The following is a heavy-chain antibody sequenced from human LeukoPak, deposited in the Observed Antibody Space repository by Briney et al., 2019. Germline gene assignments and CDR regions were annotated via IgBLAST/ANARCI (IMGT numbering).Heavy chain of an antibody. CDR2: ISYSGST. V-gene: IGHV4-59*01. CDR3: ARFYYDSSGYWDYYYGMDV. CDR1: GGSISDYY. D-gene: IGHD3-22*01. J-gene: IGHJ6*02. Sequence: SETLSLTCTVSGGSISDYYWSWIRQPPGKGLEWIGYISYSGSTNYNPSLKSRVTISVDTSKNQFSLKLSSVTAADTAVYYCARFYYDSSGYWDYYYGMDVWGQGTTVTVSS.